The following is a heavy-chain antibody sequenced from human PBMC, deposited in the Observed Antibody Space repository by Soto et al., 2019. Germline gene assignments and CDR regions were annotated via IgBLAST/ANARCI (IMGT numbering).Heavy chain of an antibody. CDR1: GYTFTSYY. CDR3: ATVIYTSEYSSRAGYNWFDP. J-gene: IGHJ5*02. D-gene: IGHD6-6*01. V-gene: IGHV1-46*01. Sequence: ASVKVSCKASGYTFTSYYMHWVRQAPGQGLEWMGIINPSGGSTSYAQKFQGRVTMTRDTSTSTVYMELSSLRSEDTAVYYCATVIYTSEYSSRAGYNWFDPWGQGTLVTVSS. CDR2: INPSGGST.